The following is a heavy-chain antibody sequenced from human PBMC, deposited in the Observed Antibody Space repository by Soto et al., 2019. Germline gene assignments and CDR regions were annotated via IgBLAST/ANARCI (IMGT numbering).Heavy chain of an antibody. CDR2: ISYDGSNK. CDR3: ARDPNYYDSSPKFDY. CDR1: GFTFSSYA. J-gene: IGHJ4*02. D-gene: IGHD3-22*01. V-gene: IGHV3-30-3*01. Sequence: GGSLRLSCAASGFTFSSYAMHWVRQAPGKGLEWVAVISYDGSNKYYADSVKGRFTISRDNSKNTLYLQMNSLRAEDTAVYYCARDPNYYDSSPKFDYWGQGTLVTVSS.